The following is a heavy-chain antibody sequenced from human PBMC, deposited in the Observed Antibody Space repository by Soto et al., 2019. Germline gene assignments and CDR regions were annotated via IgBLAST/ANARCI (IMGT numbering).Heavy chain of an antibody. CDR3: AKDFGQYDVVSGYPTFGN. J-gene: IGHJ4*02. CDR1: GFTFSSYA. V-gene: IGHV3-23*01. Sequence: EVQLLESGGGLVQPGGSLRLSCAASGFTFSSYAMSWVRQAPGGGLEWVSAVSRSGDNTYYADSVKGRFTISRDNSKITLYLQVNSLRVEDTAIYYCAKDFGQYDVVSGYPTFGNWGQGTLVTVSS. CDR2: VSRSGDNT. D-gene: IGHD3-9*01.